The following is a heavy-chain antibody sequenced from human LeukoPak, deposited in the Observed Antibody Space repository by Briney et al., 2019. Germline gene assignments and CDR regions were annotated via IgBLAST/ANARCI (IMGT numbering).Heavy chain of an antibody. D-gene: IGHD6-6*01. Sequence: GESLQISCQGSGYSFTANWIGWVRQMPGKGLEWMGIIYPGDSDTRYSPSFQGQVTISADKSISTAYLQWSSLKASDTAMYYCARQVIGSSSGYYFDYWGQGTLVTVSS. CDR1: GYSFTANW. CDR3: ARQVIGSSSGYYFDY. J-gene: IGHJ4*02. V-gene: IGHV5-51*01. CDR2: IYPGDSDT.